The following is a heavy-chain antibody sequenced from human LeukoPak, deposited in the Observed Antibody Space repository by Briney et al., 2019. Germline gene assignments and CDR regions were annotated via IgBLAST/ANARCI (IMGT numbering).Heavy chain of an antibody. CDR3: AREEVVAATNAFDI. CDR1: GGSISSYY. CDR2: IYYSGST. Sequence: PSEPLSLTCTVSGGSISSYYWSWIRQPPGKGLEWIGYIYYSGSTNYNPSLKSRVTISVDTSKNQFSLKLSSVTAADTAVYYCAREEVVAATNAFDIWGQGTMVTVSS. J-gene: IGHJ3*02. D-gene: IGHD2-15*01. V-gene: IGHV4-59*01.